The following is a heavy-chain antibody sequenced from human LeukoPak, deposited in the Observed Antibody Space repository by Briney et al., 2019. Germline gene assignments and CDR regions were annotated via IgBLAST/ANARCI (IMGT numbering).Heavy chain of an antibody. J-gene: IGHJ4*02. V-gene: IGHV4-59*01. CDR2: IHFSGST. D-gene: IGHD3-22*01. Sequence: AETLSLTCTVSGGSISSYYWSWIRQRPGKGQEWIGDIHFSGSTNYNPALKRRVTISADTSKHQFSLKLSSVTAADPAVYYCARWAGGYYQNFDYWGQGTLVTVSS. CDR3: ARWAGGYYQNFDY. CDR1: GGSISSYY.